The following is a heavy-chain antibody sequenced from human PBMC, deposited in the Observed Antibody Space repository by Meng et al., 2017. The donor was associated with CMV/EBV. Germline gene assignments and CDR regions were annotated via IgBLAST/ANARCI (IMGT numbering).Heavy chain of an antibody. CDR1: GYSFTSYW. D-gene: IGHD2-2*02. Sequence: KVSCKGSGYSFTSYWIGWVRQMPGKGLEWMGIIYPGDSDTRYSPSFQGQVTISADKSISTAYLQWSSLKASDTAVYYCARVVVPAAIRAISDFWSGFSGYGMDVWGQGTTVTVSS. CDR2: IYPGDSDT. J-gene: IGHJ6*02. V-gene: IGHV5-51*01. CDR3: ARVVVPAAIRAISDFWSGFSGYGMDV.